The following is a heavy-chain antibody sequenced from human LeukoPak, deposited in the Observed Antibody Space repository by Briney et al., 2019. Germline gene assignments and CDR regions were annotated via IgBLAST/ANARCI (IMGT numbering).Heavy chain of an antibody. J-gene: IGHJ4*02. V-gene: IGHV3-74*01. Sequence: PGGSLRLSCAASGFTFSSYWMHWVRQAPGKGLVWVSRINSDGVSTSYADSVKGRLTISRDNAKNTLYLQMNSLRAEDTAVYYCASAVLLWFGGYPDYWGQGTLVTVSS. CDR2: INSDGVST. D-gene: IGHD3-10*01. CDR1: GFTFSSYW. CDR3: ASAVLLWFGGYPDY.